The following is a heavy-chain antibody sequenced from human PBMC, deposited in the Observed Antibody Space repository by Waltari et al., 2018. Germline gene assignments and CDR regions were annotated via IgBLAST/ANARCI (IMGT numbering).Heavy chain of an antibody. J-gene: IGHJ4*02. CDR3: ARGRNFGDLWGQISRGGRFDS. CDR2: TFNSGST. CDR1: GDSISRNTFF. V-gene: IGHV4-39*07. D-gene: IGHD3-3*01. Sequence: QLQLQDSGPGLVKPSETRSLTCTVPGDSISRNTFFWGWIRQPRGKGLEWIGSTFNSGSTYAHPPLKSRVTVALDRSKSQFSLKLGCLTAAATAVYYCARGRNFGDLWGQISRGGRFDSWGQGTLVTVSS.